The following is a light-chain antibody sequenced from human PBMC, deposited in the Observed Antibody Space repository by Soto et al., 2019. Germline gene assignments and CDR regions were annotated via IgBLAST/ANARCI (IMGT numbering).Light chain of an antibody. V-gene: IGKV3-15*01. CDR3: QQCDNWPLIT. Sequence: EIVLTQSPATLSVSPGERATLSCRASQSINSNLAWYQQKPGQAPRLLIYGASVRATGIPARFSGSGSGTAFTLTINSLQSEEFALYYCQQCDNWPLITFGQGTRLEIK. J-gene: IGKJ5*01. CDR1: QSINSN. CDR2: GAS.